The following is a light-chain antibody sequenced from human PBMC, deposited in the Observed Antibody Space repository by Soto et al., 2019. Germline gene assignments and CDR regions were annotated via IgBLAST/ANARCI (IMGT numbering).Light chain of an antibody. V-gene: IGKV3-15*01. CDR2: GAS. J-gene: IGKJ3*01. CDR3: QQYNDWPPFT. Sequence: EIVMTQYPDTLSVSPGERATLSCRASQNVNDKLAWFQQKPGQVPRLLIIGASTTATGVPDRFSGSGSGTEFTLTISGLQSEDFAVYYCQQYNDWPPFTFGPGTKVDXK. CDR1: QNVNDK.